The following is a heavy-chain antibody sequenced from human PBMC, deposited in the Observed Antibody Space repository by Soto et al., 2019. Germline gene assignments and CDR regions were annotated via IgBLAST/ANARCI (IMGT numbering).Heavy chain of an antibody. J-gene: IGHJ5*02. Sequence: QVQLQESGPGLVKPSDTLSLTCAVSGYSISSSNWWGWIRQPPGKGLEWIGYIYYSGSTYYNPSLKSRVPLSVDTSKNQFSLKLSSVTAVDTAVYYCARRVGPYGENREGWFDPWGQGTLVTVSS. CDR3: ARRVGPYGENREGWFDP. V-gene: IGHV4-28*01. CDR1: GYSISSSNW. CDR2: IYYSGST. D-gene: IGHD3-10*01.